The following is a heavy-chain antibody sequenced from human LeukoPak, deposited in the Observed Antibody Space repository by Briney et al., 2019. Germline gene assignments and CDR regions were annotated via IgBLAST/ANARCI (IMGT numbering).Heavy chain of an antibody. J-gene: IGHJ6*03. CDR2: IYYSGST. V-gene: IGHV4-59*08. Sequence: SETLSLTCTVSGGSISSYYWSWIRQPPGKGLEWIGYIYYSGSTNYNPSLKSRVTISVDTSKNQFSLKLSSVTAADTAVYYCARVTPTAYYDILTGEKNYYYYMDVWGKGTTVTISS. CDR3: ARVTPTAYYDILTGEKNYYYYMDV. D-gene: IGHD3-9*01. CDR1: GGSISSYY.